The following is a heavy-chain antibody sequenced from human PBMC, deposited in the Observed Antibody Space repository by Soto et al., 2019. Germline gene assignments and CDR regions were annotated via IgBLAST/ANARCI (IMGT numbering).Heavy chain of an antibody. D-gene: IGHD3-22*01. CDR3: LVVITPWSFDH. Sequence: EIHLLESGGGLAQPGGSLRLSCAASGLALSNFWMHWVRQAPGKGLVWVSRISSDGTDTNYADSVKGRFTISRDNAKNTLYLQMTSLKAEDTAVYYCLVVITPWSFDHWGQGALVTVSS. J-gene: IGHJ4*02. CDR2: ISSDGTDT. V-gene: IGHV3-74*01. CDR1: GLALSNFW.